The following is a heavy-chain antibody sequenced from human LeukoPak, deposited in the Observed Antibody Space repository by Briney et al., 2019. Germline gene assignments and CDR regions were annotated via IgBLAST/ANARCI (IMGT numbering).Heavy chain of an antibody. CDR2: IYHSGSA. V-gene: IGHV4-59*01. J-gene: IGHJ5*02. Sequence: SETLSLTCTVTGVSITSYYWSWIRQPPGQGLEWIGYIYHSGSAKYNPSLKSRATILVDTSKHQFSLKLTSVTAADTAVYYCARGQLGSGMDDPWGQGTLVTVSS. CDR3: ARGQLGSGMDDP. D-gene: IGHD3-10*01. CDR1: GVSITSYY.